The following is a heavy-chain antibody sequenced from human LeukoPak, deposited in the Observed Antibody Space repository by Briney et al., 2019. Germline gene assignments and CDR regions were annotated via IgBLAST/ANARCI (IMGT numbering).Heavy chain of an antibody. CDR3: AKAPMVFGYCSSTSCHSGFDY. V-gene: IGHV3-23*01. Sequence: PGGSLRLSCAASGFTFSSYAMSWVRQAPGKGLEWVSAISGSGGSTYYADSVKGRFTISRDNSKNTLYLQMNSLRAEDTAVYYCAKAPMVFGYCSSTSCHSGFDYWGQGTLVTVSS. D-gene: IGHD2-2*03. CDR1: GFTFSSYA. CDR2: ISGSGGST. J-gene: IGHJ4*02.